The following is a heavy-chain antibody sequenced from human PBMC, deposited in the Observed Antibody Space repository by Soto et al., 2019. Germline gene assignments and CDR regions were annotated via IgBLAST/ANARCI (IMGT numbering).Heavy chain of an antibody. CDR2: IKYDGSKT. J-gene: IGHJ4*02. CDR1: GFTFSTFW. Sequence: GGSLRLSCAASGFTFSTFWMHWVRQAPGKGLEWVSRIKYDGSKTNYADSVKGRFTISRDNAKNTLYLQMNSLRAEDTAVYYCARDVGVVVPAANYFDYWGQGTLVTVSS. V-gene: IGHV3-74*01. D-gene: IGHD2-2*01. CDR3: ARDVGVVVPAANYFDY.